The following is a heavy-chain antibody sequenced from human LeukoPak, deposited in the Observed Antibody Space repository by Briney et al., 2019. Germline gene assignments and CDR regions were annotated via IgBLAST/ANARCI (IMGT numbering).Heavy chain of an antibody. Sequence: GESLKISCKGSGYSFTSYWIIWVRQMPGKGLEWMGRIDPRDSYTNYSPSFQGHVTISVDKSISTAYLQWSSLKASDTAMDYCARRRVPAAMPGVSWFDPWGQGTLVTVSS. D-gene: IGHD2-2*01. CDR2: IDPRDSYT. CDR1: GYSFTSYW. V-gene: IGHV5-10-1*01. CDR3: ARRRVPAAMPGVSWFDP. J-gene: IGHJ5*02.